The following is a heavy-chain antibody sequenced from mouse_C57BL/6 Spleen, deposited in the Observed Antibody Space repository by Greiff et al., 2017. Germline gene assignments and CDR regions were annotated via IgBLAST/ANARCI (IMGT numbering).Heavy chain of an antibody. CDR3: ARWGGSSGYVAMDY. CDR1: GYTFTSYW. V-gene: IGHV1-53*01. Sequence: VQLQQPGTELVKPGASVKLSCTASGYTFTSYWMHWVKQRPGQGLEWIGNINPSNGGTNYNEKFKSKATLTVDTSSSTAYMQLSSLTSEDSAVDYCARWGGSSGYVAMDYWGQGTSVTVSS. D-gene: IGHD3-2*02. CDR2: INPSNGGT. J-gene: IGHJ4*01.